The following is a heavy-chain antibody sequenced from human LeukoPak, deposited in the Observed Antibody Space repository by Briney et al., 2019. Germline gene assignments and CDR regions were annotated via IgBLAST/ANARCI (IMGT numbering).Heavy chain of an antibody. CDR1: GFTFSSYA. V-gene: IGHV3-23*01. J-gene: IGHJ4*02. CDR3: AKDQKGHGYSYSDFDY. D-gene: IGHD5-18*01. CDR2: ISGSGGST. Sequence: GGSLRLSCAASGFTFSSYAMSWVRQAPGKGLEWVSAISGSGGSTYYADSVKGRFTISRDNSKNTLYLQMNSLRAEDTAVYYCAKDQKGHGYSYSDFDYWGQGTLVTVSS.